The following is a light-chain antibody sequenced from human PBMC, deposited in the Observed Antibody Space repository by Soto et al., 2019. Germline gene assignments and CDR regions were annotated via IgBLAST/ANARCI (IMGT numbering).Light chain of an antibody. CDR2: AAS. J-gene: IGKJ1*01. CDR1: QSINTK. CDR3: QQSYKSPPT. Sequence: DIQMTQSPSTLSGSVGDRFTITCRASQSINTKLNWYQQKPGKVPNLLIYAASSLQTGVPSRFSGSGSGTDFTLTISSLQPEDFATYYCQQSYKSPPTFGPGTKVDIK. V-gene: IGKV1-39*01.